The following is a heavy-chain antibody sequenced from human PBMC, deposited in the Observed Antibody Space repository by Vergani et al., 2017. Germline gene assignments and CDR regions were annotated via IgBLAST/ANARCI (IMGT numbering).Heavy chain of an antibody. J-gene: IGHJ6*02. CDR1: GYTFTSYY. CDR2: INPSGGST. V-gene: IGHV1-46*03. Sequence: QVQLVQSGAEVKKPGASVKVSCKASGYTFTSYYMHWVRQAPGQGLEWMGIINPSGGSTSYAQKFQGRVTMTRETSTSTVYMELSSLRSEDTAVYYCARVRWVNLREAAHGMDVWGQGTTVTVSS. D-gene: IGHD6-6*01. CDR3: ARVRWVNLREAAHGMDV.